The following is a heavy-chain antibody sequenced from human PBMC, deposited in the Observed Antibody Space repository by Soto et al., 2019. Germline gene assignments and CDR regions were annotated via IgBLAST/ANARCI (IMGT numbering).Heavy chain of an antibody. J-gene: IGHJ4*02. Sequence: ASVKVSCKASGYTFTSYAMHWVRQAPGQRLEWMGWINAGNGNTKYSQKFQGRVTITRDTSASTAYMELSSLRSEDTAVYYCARVGGDYDRSGFDYWGQGTLVTVSS. CDR3: ARVGGDYDRSGFDY. V-gene: IGHV1-3*01. D-gene: IGHD4-17*01. CDR2: INAGNGNT. CDR1: GYTFTSYA.